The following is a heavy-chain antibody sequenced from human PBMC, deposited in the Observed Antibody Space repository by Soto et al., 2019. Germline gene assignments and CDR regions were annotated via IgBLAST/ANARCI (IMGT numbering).Heavy chain of an antibody. J-gene: IGHJ4*02. CDR1: GGTFSSYA. Sequence: ASVKVSCKASGGTFSSYAISWVRQAPGQGLEWMGGIIPIFGTANYAQKFQGRVTITADESTSTAYMELSSLRSEDTAVYYCARRLTGTEYYFDYWGQGTLVTVSS. D-gene: IGHD1-7*01. V-gene: IGHV1-69*13. CDR2: IIPIFGTA. CDR3: ARRLTGTEYYFDY.